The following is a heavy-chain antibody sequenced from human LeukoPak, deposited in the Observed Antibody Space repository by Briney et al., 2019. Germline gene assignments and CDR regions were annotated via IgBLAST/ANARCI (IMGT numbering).Heavy chain of an antibody. CDR2: IYYSGST. J-gene: IGHJ4*02. V-gene: IGHV4-39*07. Sequence: SQTLSLTCTVSGGSISSSSYYWGWIRQPPGKGLEWIGSIYYSGSTYYNPSLKSRVTISVDTSKNQFSLKLSSVTAADTAVYYCARGSSSWYGSLSFDYWGQGTLVTVSS. CDR3: ARGSSSWYGSLSFDY. CDR1: GGSISSSSYY. D-gene: IGHD6-13*01.